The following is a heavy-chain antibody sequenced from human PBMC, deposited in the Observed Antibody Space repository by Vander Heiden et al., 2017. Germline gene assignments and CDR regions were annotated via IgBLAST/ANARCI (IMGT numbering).Heavy chain of an antibody. CDR3: AKDYYPHMTFIVVVTNSLDY. V-gene: IGHV3-30*18. CDR1: GFGCSSDG. Sequence: QVHLVESGGGGGQPGWSLTLSCAASGFGCSSDGRHVFRQAPGKGLELVAVMSSDGSETYYADSVKGRFTISRDNFKNTLYLEMNSLRVEDTAVYYCAKDYYPHMTFIVVVTNSLDYWGQGTLLTVSS. J-gene: IGHJ4*02. D-gene: IGHD3-22*01. CDR2: MSSDGSET.